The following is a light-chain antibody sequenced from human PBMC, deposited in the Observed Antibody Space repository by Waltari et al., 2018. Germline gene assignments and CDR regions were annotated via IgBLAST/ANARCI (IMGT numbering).Light chain of an antibody. CDR3: CSYAGSYTRV. V-gene: IGLV2-11*01. J-gene: IGLJ3*02. Sequence: QSALTQPRPVSGSPGQSVPISCPGTSSVVGGYNYVPWYQQHPGKAPKLMIYDVSKRPSGVPDRFSGSKSGNTASLTISGLQAEDEADYYCCSYAGSYTRVFGGGTKLTVL. CDR2: DVS. CDR1: SSVVGGYNY.